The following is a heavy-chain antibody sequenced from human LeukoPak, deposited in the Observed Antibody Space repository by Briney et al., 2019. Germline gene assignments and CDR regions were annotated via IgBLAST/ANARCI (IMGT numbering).Heavy chain of an antibody. CDR1: GGSVSSGSYY. D-gene: IGHD3-9*01. CDR2: IYYSGST. J-gene: IGHJ4*02. CDR3: ARFLDYDILTGYYNGYYFDC. V-gene: IGHV4-61*01. Sequence: SETLSLTCTVSGGSVSSGSYYWSWIRQPPGKGLEWIGYIYYSGSTNYNPSLKSRVTISVDTSKNQFSLKLSSVTAADTAVYYCARFLDYDILTGYYNGYYFDCWGQGTLVTVSS.